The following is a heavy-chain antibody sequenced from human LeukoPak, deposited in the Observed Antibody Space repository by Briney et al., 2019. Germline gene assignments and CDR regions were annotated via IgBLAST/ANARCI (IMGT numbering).Heavy chain of an antibody. Sequence: KPGASVKVSCKASGYTFTSYDINWVRPATGQGLEWMGWMNLNSGNTGYAQKFQGRVTITRNTSISTAYMELSSLRSEDTAVYYCARNLRLRTRDEAIGYWGQGTLVTVSS. J-gene: IGHJ4*02. CDR1: GYTFTSYD. D-gene: IGHD5-24*01. CDR2: MNLNSGNT. V-gene: IGHV1-8*03. CDR3: ARNLRLRTRDEAIGY.